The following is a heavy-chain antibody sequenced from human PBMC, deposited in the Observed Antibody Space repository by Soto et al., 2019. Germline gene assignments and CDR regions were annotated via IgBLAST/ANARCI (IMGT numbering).Heavy chain of an antibody. CDR1: GYTFTSYG. CDR3: ARGRYGDY. D-gene: IGHD1-1*01. CDR2: ISAHNGNT. J-gene: IGHJ4*02. Sequence: QVHLVQSGAEVKKPGASVKVSCKASGYTFTSYGITWVRQDPGQGLEWIGWISAHNGNTDYAQKLQGRVIVTRDTSKSTAYMELRSLRSDATAVYYCARGRYGDYWGQGALVTVSS. V-gene: IGHV1-18*01.